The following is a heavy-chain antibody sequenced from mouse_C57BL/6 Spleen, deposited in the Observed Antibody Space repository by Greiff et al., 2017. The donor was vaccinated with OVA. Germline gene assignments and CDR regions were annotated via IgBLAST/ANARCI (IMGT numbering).Heavy chain of an antibody. CDR2: ISSGGSYT. J-gene: IGHJ4*01. CDR1: GFTFSSYG. V-gene: IGHV5-6*01. CDR3: ARQGIYYDAMDY. Sequence: EVKLQESGGDLVKPGGSLKLSCAASGFTFSSYGMSWVRQTPDKRLEWVATISSGGSYTYYPDSVKGRFTISRDNAKNTLYLQMSSLKSEDTAMYYCARQGIYYDAMDYWGQGTSVTVSS. D-gene: IGHD2-1*01.